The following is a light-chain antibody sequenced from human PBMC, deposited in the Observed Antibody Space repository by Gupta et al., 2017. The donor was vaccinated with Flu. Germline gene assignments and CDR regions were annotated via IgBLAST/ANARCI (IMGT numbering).Light chain of an antibody. Sequence: DRVTITSRASQSSSNYLKGYQQKRGEAPNLLVYHTSSLQCGVPTRFSGSGSATEYTITIISLQPDDCATYFYRQCYSTPRLTFGPGTKVDIK. CDR1: QSSSNY. CDR2: HTS. V-gene: IGKV1-39*01. J-gene: IGKJ3*01. CDR3: RQCYSTPRLT.